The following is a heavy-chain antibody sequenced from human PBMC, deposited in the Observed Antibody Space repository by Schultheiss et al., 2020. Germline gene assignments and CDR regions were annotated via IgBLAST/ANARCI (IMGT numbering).Heavy chain of an antibody. J-gene: IGHJ6*02. D-gene: IGHD2-21*02. CDR3: ARDQVVVVTATYYYYYGMDV. V-gene: IGHV4-4*02. CDR1: GFTFSNYW. CDR2: IYHSGST. Sequence: GSLRLSCVASGFTFSNYWMHWVRQAPGKGLEWIGSIYHSGSTYYNPSLKSRVTISVDTSKNQFSLKLSSVTAADTAVYYCARDQVVVVTATYYYYYGMDVWGQGTTVTVSS.